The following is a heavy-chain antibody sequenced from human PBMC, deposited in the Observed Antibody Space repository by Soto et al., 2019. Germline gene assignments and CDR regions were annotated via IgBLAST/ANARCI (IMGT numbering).Heavy chain of an antibody. Sequence: QVQLQESGPGLVKPSQTLSLTCTVSGGSISSGDYYWSWIRQPPGKGLEWIGYIYYSGSTYYNPSLKKRVTISVEQAKNQVSLKLSSVTAADTAVYYWARYYDSSGNYDYWGQGTLVTVSS. D-gene: IGHD3-22*01. CDR1: GGSISSGDYY. J-gene: IGHJ4*02. CDR2: IYYSGST. CDR3: ARYYDSSGNYDY. V-gene: IGHV4-30-4*01.